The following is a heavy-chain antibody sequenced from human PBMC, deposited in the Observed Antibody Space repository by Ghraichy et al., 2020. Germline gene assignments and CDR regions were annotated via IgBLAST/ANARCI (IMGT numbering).Heavy chain of an antibody. Sequence: GGSLRLSCAASGFPFSGYWMNWVRQVPGKGLVWVPIINGAGTRTGYADSVRGRFTISRDNAKNTLYLQMNSLRAEDTAIYYCSRDLAGSPEFWGQGILVTVSS. CDR3: SRDLAGSPEF. V-gene: IGHV3-74*01. CDR1: GFPFSGYW. CDR2: INGAGTRT. D-gene: IGHD3-10*01. J-gene: IGHJ1*01.